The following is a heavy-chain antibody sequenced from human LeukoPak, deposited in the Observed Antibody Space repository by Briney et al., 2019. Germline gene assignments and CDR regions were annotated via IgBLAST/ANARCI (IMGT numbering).Heavy chain of an antibody. Sequence: SVKVSCKASGGTFSSYAISWVRQAPGQGLEWMGRIIPIFGTANYAQKFQGRVTITTDESTSTAYMELSSLRSEDAAVYYCARGGSSRGDRFDYWGQGTLVTVSS. CDR2: IIPIFGTA. CDR3: ARGGSSRGDRFDY. V-gene: IGHV1-69*05. J-gene: IGHJ4*02. CDR1: GGTFSSYA. D-gene: IGHD3-10*01.